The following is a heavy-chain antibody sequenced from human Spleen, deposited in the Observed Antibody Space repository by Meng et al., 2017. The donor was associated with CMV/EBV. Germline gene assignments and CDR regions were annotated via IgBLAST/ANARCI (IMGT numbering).Heavy chain of an antibody. CDR1: GFIFSDFG. Sequence: CAAAGFIFSDFGMHWVRHTPGKGLEWLAAISFDGTKKFYANSVKGRFTILRDNSRNTLHLLMNGLRRDDTALYYCAKTRLMFTVLDDWGQGTLVTVSS. CDR3: AKTRLMFTVLDD. CDR2: ISFDGTKK. V-gene: IGHV3-30-3*02. D-gene: IGHD2-21*01. J-gene: IGHJ4*02.